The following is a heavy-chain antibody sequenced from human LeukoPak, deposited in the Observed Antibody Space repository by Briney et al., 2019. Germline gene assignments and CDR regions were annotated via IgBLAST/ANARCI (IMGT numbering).Heavy chain of an antibody. Sequence: GGSLRLSCAASGFTFSSYEMNWVRQAPGKGLEWVSYISSSGSTIYYADSVKGRFTIPRDNAKNSLYLQMNSLRADDTAVYYCARGPYASGSYGRRGWVHYMDVWGKGTTVTISS. D-gene: IGHD3-10*01. J-gene: IGHJ6*03. CDR3: ARGPYASGSYGRRGWVHYMDV. V-gene: IGHV3-48*03. CDR1: GFTFSSYE. CDR2: ISSSGSTI.